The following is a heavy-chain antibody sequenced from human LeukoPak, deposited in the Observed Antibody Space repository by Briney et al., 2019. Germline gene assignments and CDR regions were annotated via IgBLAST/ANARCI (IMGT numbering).Heavy chain of an antibody. CDR3: ARTWGHIPASRCNGNWFDP. CDR2: IFYSGSN. J-gene: IGHJ5*02. D-gene: IGHD6-6*01. Sequence: SSETLSLTCTVSGGSISSYYWSWLRQPPGKGREWIGYIFYSGSNNYNPSLKSRVTISVDTSKNPFCLKLSSVTAADTAVYYRARTWGHIPASRCNGNWFDPWGRGTMVTLSS. V-gene: IGHV4-59*01. CDR1: GGSISSYY.